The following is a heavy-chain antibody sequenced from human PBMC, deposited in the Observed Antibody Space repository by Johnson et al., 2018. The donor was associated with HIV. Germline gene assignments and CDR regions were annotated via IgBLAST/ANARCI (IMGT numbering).Heavy chain of an antibody. CDR3: TTGALGGAFEI. CDR2: ISGSGGST. Sequence: QVQLVESGGGVVQPGGSLRLSCAASGFTFSSYGMHWVRQAPGKGLVSVSAISGSGGSTCNADSVKGRFTISRDDSKNTLCLQMNSLKTEDTAVYYCTTGALGGAFEIWGQGTMVTVSS. J-gene: IGHJ3*02. CDR1: GFTFSSYG. V-gene: IGHV3-64*04. D-gene: IGHD3-16*01.